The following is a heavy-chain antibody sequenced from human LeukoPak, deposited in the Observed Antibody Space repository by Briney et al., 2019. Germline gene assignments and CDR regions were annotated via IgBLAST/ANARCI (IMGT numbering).Heavy chain of an antibody. CDR1: GFTFSSYG. J-gene: IGHJ4*02. V-gene: IGHV3-30*18. CDR3: AKDREQWLGGGFFDC. Sequence: GRSLRLSCAASGFTFSSYGMHWVRQAPGKGLEWVAVISYDGSNKYYADSVKGRFTISRDNSKNTLYLQMNSLRAEDTAVYYCAKDREQWLGGGFFDCWGQGTLVTVSS. D-gene: IGHD6-19*01. CDR2: ISYDGSNK.